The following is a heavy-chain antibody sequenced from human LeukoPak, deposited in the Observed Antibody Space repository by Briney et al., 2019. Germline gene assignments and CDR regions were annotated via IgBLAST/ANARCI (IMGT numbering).Heavy chain of an antibody. CDR1: GFTFSSYS. D-gene: IGHD2-15*01. CDR3: AKGGYTTWFDP. CDR2: IRSNGADT. J-gene: IGHJ5*02. V-gene: IGHV3-23*01. Sequence: PGGSLRLSCAASGFTFSSYSVSWVRQAPGKGLEWVSTIRSNGADTYHADSVKGRFTISRDNSKNTLYLEMSSLRADDTAVYHCAKGGYTTWFDPRGLGTLVTVSS.